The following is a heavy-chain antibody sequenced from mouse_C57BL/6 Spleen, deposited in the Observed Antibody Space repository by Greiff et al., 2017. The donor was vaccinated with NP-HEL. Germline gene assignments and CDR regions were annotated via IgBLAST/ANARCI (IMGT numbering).Heavy chain of an antibody. Sequence: EVNVVESGGGLVKPGGSLKLSCAASGFTFSDYGMHWVRQAPEKGLEWVAYISSGSSTIYYADTVKGRFTISRDNAKNTLFLQMTSLRSEDTAMYYCAREADYYGSSPLAYWGQGALVTVSA. CDR3: AREADYYGSSPLAY. D-gene: IGHD1-1*01. V-gene: IGHV5-17*01. CDR1: GFTFSDYG. J-gene: IGHJ3*01. CDR2: ISSGSSTI.